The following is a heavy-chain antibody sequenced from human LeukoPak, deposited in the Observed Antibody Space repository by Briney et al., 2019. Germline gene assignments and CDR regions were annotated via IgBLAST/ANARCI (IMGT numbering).Heavy chain of an antibody. J-gene: IGHJ4*02. CDR3: TSRGINYYDSGGFTY. V-gene: IGHV3-21*01. Sequence: PGGSLRLSCAASGFTFSSYSLNWVRQAPGKWLEWVSSINSRSNHIYYADSVKGRFTISRDNAKNALYLQMNSLRAEDTAVYYCTSRGINYYDSGGFTYWGQGTLVTVSS. CDR2: INSRSNHI. D-gene: IGHD3-22*01. CDR1: GFTFSSYS.